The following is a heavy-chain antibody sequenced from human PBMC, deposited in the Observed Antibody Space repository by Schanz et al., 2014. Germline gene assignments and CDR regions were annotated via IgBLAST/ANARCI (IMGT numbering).Heavy chain of an antibody. V-gene: IGHV3-11*03. CDR3: AASSGWHPSTDY. CDR1: GFVFGDYY. Sequence: DWPGGSLRLSCAASGFVFGDYYMTWIRQAPGKGLEWLSYISDSGTYTNYADSVKGRFTISRDNAKSSLYLQMNSLRVEDTAVYYCAASSGWHPSTDYWGQGTLVTVSS. J-gene: IGHJ4*02. D-gene: IGHD6-19*01. CDR2: ISDSGTYT.